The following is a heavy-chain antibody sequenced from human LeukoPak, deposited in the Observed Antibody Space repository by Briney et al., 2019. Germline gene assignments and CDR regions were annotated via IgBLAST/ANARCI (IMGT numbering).Heavy chain of an antibody. CDR1: GDTVSSNSIG. CDR2: TYYRSKWYN. V-gene: IGHV6-1*01. J-gene: IGHJ4*02. Sequence: SQTLSLTCALSGDTVSSNSIGWNCIRQSPSRGLEWLGSTYYRSKWYNDYALSVKSRITINPDTSKNQFSLQLNSVTPEDTAEYYCARDRGSLRYYFDYWGQGTLVTVSS. D-gene: IGHD1-26*01. CDR3: ARDRGSLRYYFDY.